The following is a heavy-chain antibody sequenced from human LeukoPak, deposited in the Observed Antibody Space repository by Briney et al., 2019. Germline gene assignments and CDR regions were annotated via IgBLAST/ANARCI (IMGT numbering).Heavy chain of an antibody. CDR2: ISSSGSTI. D-gene: IGHD2-15*01. V-gene: IGHV3-11*01. Sequence: GGSLRLSCAASRFTFSDYYMSWIRQAPGKGLEWVSYISSSGSTIYYADSVKGRFTISRDNAKNSLYLQMNSLRAEDTAVYYCARDMSVVVAAKAFDYWGQGTLVTVSS. CDR1: RFTFSDYY. J-gene: IGHJ4*02. CDR3: ARDMSVVVAAKAFDY.